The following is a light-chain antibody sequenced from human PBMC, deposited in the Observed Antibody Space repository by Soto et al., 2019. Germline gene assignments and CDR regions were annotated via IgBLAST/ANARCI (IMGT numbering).Light chain of an antibody. CDR2: KAA. CDR3: QQYDSYPPT. CDR1: QSVSNW. Sequence: DIQMTQSPSTLSASVGDRVTITCRASQSVSNWLAWYQQIPGKAPKLVIYKAAALESGVPSRFSGRGSGTEFTLTISSLQPGDFATYYCQQYDSYPPTFGQGTKVDIK. J-gene: IGKJ1*01. V-gene: IGKV1-5*03.